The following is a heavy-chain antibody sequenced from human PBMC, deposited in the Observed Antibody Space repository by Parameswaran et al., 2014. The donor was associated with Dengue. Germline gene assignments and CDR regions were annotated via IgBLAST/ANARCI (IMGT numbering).Heavy chain of an antibody. D-gene: IGHD2-2*02. V-gene: IGHV4-39*01. J-gene: IGHJ4*02. CDR3: ARGYCSSTSCYKDY. CDR2: IYYSGST. Sequence: VRQAPGKGLEWIGSIYYSGSTYYNPSLKSRVTISVDTSKNQFSLKLSSVTAADTAVYYCARGYCSSTSCYKDYWGQGTLVTVSS.